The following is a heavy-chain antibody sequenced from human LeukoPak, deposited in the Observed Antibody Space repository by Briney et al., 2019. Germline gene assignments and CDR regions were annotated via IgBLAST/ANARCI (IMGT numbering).Heavy chain of an antibody. CDR2: IHYGGST. D-gene: IGHD3-10*01. CDR1: DGSIGIHS. J-gene: IGHJ4*02. V-gene: IGHV4-59*11. CDR3: ASESRVRGILYFFDY. Sequence: SETLSLTCTLSDGSIGIHSWSWIRQPPGKGLEWIGTIHYGGSTSYNPSLKSRVTISVDRSKNRFSLKLTSVTAADTAVYYGASESRVRGILYFFDYWGRGTLATVSS.